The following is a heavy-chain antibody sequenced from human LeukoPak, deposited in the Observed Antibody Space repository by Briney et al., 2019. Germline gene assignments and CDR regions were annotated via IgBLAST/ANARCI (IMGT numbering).Heavy chain of an antibody. V-gene: IGHV1-69*04. CDR2: IIPILGIA. CDR1: GGTFSSYA. Sequence: SVKVSCKASGGTFSSYAISWVRQAPGQGLEWMGRIIPILGIANYAQKFQGRVTITAVKSTSTAYMELSSLRSEDTAVYYCANAAYDSSGYIDYWGQGTLVTVSS. J-gene: IGHJ4*02. CDR3: ANAAYDSSGYIDY. D-gene: IGHD3-22*01.